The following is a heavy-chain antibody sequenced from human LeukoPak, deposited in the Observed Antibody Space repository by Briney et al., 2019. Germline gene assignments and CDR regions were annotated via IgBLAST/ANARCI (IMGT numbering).Heavy chain of an antibody. Sequence: AXXKVSCKASGYTFTSYDINWVRQAPGQGLEWMGWMNPNSGNTGYAQKFQGRVTMTRNTSISTAYMELSSLRSEDTAVYYCARTVTMVRGVIPGYWGQGTLVTVSS. D-gene: IGHD3-10*01. J-gene: IGHJ4*02. CDR2: MNPNSGNT. CDR1: GYTFTSYD. CDR3: ARTVTMVRGVIPGY. V-gene: IGHV1-8*01.